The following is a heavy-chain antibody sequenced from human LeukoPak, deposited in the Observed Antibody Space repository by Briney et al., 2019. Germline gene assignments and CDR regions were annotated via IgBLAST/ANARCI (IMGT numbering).Heavy chain of an antibody. CDR1: GFTFRSYW. V-gene: IGHV3-7*01. J-gene: IGHJ5*02. CDR2: MKLDGSEE. Sequence: PGGSLRLSCSASGFTFRSYWMSWVRQAPGKGLEWVANMKLDGSEEYYVDSLKGRFTISSDNAKNSLYLQMNSLRVDDTAVYYCARWARYCSSGSCYSWFDPWGQGTLVTVSS. D-gene: IGHD2-15*01. CDR3: ARWARYCSSGSCYSWFDP.